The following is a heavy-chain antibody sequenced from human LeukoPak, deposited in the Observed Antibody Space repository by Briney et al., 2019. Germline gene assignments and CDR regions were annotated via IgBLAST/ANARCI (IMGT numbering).Heavy chain of an antibody. J-gene: IGHJ4*02. D-gene: IGHD3-22*01. V-gene: IGHV1-69*13. Sequence: SVKVSCKASGATFGSHSISWVRQAPGQGLEWMGGIVPMFGTDVYAQRFQGRVTVTADESTTTAYMELISLTSEDTAMYYCARDHGRDYYDSSGYYPTVWGQGTLVTVSS. CDR1: GATFGSHS. CDR2: IVPMFGTD. CDR3: ARDHGRDYYDSSGYYPTV.